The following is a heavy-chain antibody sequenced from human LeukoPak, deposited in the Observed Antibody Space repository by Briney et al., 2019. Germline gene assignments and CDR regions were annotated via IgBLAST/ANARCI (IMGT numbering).Heavy chain of an antibody. CDR2: SNHSEGT. V-gene: IGHV4-34*01. CDR1: SGSFSAYY. D-gene: IGHD3-10*01. J-gene: IGHJ6*02. CDR3: ARQELLWFGEKELYGLDV. Sequence: PSETLSLTCAVYSGSFSAYYCSWIRQPPGKGLEWVGESNHSEGTNSNSSLKSRVTISVDTSKNQFSLKLNSVTAADTAVYYCARQELLWFGEKELYGLDVWGQGTTVIVSS.